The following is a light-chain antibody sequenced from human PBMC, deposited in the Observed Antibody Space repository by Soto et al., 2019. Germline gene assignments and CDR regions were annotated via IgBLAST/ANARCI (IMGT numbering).Light chain of an antibody. CDR2: AAS. CDR3: QQYTEWPLT. V-gene: IGKV3-15*01. Sequence: IVMTQSPVTLSVSPGERVALSCRASQSVSDNLAWYQKKPGQAPRLLIYAASTRATGIPARFSGSGSGTEFTLTISSLQSEDFAVYYCQQYTEWPLTFGRGTKVEIK. J-gene: IGKJ4*01. CDR1: QSVSDN.